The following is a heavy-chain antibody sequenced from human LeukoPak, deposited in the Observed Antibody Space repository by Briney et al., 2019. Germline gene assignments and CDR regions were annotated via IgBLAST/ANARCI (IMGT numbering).Heavy chain of an antibody. D-gene: IGHD3-22*01. CDR2: ISGSGGST. Sequence: PGGSLRLSCAASVFTFSSYAMSWVRQAPGRGLKWVSAISGSGGSTYYADSVKGRFTISRDNSKHTLYLQMNSLRAEDTAVYYCAKLGQTYYYDSSGFSWGQGTLVTVSS. J-gene: IGHJ5*02. CDR3: AKLGQTYYYDSSGFS. V-gene: IGHV3-23*01. CDR1: VFTFSSYA.